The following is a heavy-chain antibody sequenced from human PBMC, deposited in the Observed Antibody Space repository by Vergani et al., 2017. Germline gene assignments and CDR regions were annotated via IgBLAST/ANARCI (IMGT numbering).Heavy chain of an antibody. Sequence: QVQLVQSGAEVKKPGSSVKVSCKASGGTFSSYAISWVRQAPGQGLEWMGRIIPIFGTANYAQKFQGRVTITADESTSTAYMELSSLRSEDTAVYYCAISKGRDILTGYYRDHYYGMDVWGKGTTVTVSS. CDR2: IIPIFGTA. D-gene: IGHD3-9*01. V-gene: IGHV1-69*13. CDR1: GGTFSSYA. CDR3: AISKGRDILTGYYRDHYYGMDV. J-gene: IGHJ6*04.